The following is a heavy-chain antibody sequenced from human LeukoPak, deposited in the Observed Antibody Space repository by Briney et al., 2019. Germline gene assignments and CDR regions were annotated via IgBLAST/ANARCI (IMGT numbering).Heavy chain of an antibody. CDR1: GFTVSSNY. Sequence: SGGSLRLSCAASGFTVSSNYMSWVRQAPGKGLEWVSIIYSGGSTYYADSVKGRFTISRDNSKNTLYFQMNSLRAEDTAVYYCARAPYGNYYYYYMDVWGKGTTVTVSS. V-gene: IGHV3-53*01. CDR2: IYSGGST. CDR3: ARAPYGNYYYYYMDV. J-gene: IGHJ6*03. D-gene: IGHD3-10*01.